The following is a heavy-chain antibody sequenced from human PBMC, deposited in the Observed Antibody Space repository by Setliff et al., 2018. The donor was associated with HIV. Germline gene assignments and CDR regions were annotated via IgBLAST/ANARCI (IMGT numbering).Heavy chain of an antibody. D-gene: IGHD3-3*01. V-gene: IGHV4-4*02. CDR3: ARGGGTIIGANFDY. Sequence: SETLSLTCAVSGGSITSTNWWSWVRQPPGKGLEWIGEIYHSGSTNYNPSLRSRVTISVDTSKNQFSLKLSSVTAADTAVYYCARGGGTIIGANFDYWGQGTLVTVSS. CDR1: GGSITSTNW. CDR2: IYHSGST. J-gene: IGHJ4*02.